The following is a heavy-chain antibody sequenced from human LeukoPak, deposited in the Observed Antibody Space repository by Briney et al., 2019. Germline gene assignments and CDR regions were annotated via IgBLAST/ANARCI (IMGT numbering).Heavy chain of an antibody. Sequence: GGSLRLSWAASGFTFSSYAMHWVRQAPGKGLEWVAVISYDGSNKYYADSVKGRFTISRDNSKNTLYLQMNSLRAEDTAVYYCARELMIVVALAGFDYWGQGTLVTVSS. CDR3: ARELMIVVALAGFDY. CDR1: GFTFSSYA. D-gene: IGHD3-22*01. J-gene: IGHJ4*02. CDR2: ISYDGSNK. V-gene: IGHV3-30-3*01.